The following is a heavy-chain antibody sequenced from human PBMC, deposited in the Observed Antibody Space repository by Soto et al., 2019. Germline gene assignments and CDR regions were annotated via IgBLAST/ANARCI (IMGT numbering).Heavy chain of an antibody. V-gene: IGHV4-59*01. Sequence: SETLSLTSTGSGGSISTYYWSWIRQPPGKGLEWIGYVYNRGNTKYNPSLKSRVTIWEDMSKNQVSLRLSSVTAADTAIYYCARDRQHTYGNCFDPWGQGTLVTVSS. CDR1: GGSISTYY. D-gene: IGHD4-17*01. CDR2: VYNRGNT. CDR3: ARDRQHTYGNCFDP. J-gene: IGHJ5*02.